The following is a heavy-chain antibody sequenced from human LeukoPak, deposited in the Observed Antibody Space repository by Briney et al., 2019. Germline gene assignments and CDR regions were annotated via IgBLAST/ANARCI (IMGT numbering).Heavy chain of an antibody. Sequence: SETLSLTCTVSGGSISSYYWSWIRQPPGKGLEWIGYIYYSGSTNYNPSLKSRVTMSVEPSKNQFSLNLTSVTAADTAVYYCAKDRAARNGMDVWGHGTTVTVSS. CDR2: IYYSGST. V-gene: IGHV4-59*12. D-gene: IGHD6-6*01. CDR1: GGSISSYY. CDR3: AKDRAARNGMDV. J-gene: IGHJ6*02.